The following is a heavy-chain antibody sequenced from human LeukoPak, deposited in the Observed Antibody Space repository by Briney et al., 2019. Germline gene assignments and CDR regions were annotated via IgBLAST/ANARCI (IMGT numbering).Heavy chain of an antibody. CDR3: ARSSAANWFDP. J-gene: IGHJ5*02. V-gene: IGHV1-2*02. CDR2: INPNSGGT. CDR1: GYTFTGYY. Sequence: ASVKVSCKASGYTFTGYYMHWVRQAPGQGLEWMGWINPNSGGTNYAQKLQGRVAMTTDTSTSTAYMELRSLRSDDTAVYYCARSSAANWFDPWGQGPWSPSPQ.